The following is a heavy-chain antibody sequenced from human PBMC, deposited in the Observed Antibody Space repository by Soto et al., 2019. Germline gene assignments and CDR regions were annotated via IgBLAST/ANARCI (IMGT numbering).Heavy chain of an antibody. CDR2: ISAYNGNT. V-gene: IGHV1-18*04. D-gene: IGHD3-3*01. CDR3: ARDDTYYDFWCGYSRAVPRYYYYGMDV. CDR1: GYTFTSYG. Sequence: GASVKVSCKASGYTFTSYGISWVRQAPGQGLEWMGWISAYNGNTNYAQKLQGRVTMTTDTSTSTAYMELRSLRSDDTAVYYCARDDTYYDFWCGYSRAVPRYYYYGMDVWGQGTTVTVSS. J-gene: IGHJ6*02.